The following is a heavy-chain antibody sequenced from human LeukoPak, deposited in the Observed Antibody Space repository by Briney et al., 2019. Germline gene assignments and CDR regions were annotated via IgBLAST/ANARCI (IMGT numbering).Heavy chain of an antibody. CDR1: GFSFSDYW. CDR3: AQRGQDY. D-gene: IGHD6-25*01. V-gene: IGHV3-74*01. Sequence: GGSLRLSCAASGFSFSDYWMHWVRQAPGKGLLWVSQINPDGSITKYADSVKGRFTISRDNAKNTLYLQMNSLRAEDTAIYYCAQRGQDYWGQGTLVTVSS. J-gene: IGHJ4*02. CDR2: INPDGSIT.